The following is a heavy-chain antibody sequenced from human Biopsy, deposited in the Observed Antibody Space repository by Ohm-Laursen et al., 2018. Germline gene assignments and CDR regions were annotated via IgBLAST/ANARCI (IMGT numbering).Heavy chain of an antibody. CDR3: ATKLTGYFHH. CDR1: GGTFTNYA. D-gene: IGHD3-9*01. Sequence: SSVKVSCKASGGTFTNYAISWVRQAPGQGLEWMGGIIPILGRPTYAQKFQDRVTVAADTSTSTATMELRSLRSDDTAVYYCATKLTGYFHHWGQGTLVIVSS. J-gene: IGHJ1*01. CDR2: IIPILGRP. V-gene: IGHV1-69*04.